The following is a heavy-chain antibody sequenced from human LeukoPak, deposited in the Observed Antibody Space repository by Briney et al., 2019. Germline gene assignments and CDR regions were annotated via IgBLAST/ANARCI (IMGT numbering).Heavy chain of an antibody. V-gene: IGHV4-30-4*08. CDR2: IYYSGST. Sequence: SETLSLTCTVSGGSISSGDYYWSWIRQPPGKGLEWIGYIYYSGSTYYNPSLKSRVTISVDTSKNQSSLKLSSVTAADTAVYYCARGTGSSHPSMDVWGQGTTVTVSS. CDR3: ARGTGSSHPSMDV. J-gene: IGHJ6*02. D-gene: IGHD1-26*01. CDR1: GGSISSGDYY.